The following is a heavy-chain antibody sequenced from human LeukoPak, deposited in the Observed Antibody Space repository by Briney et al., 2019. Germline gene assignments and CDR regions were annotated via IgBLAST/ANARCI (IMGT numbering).Heavy chain of an antibody. Sequence: SETLSLTCSGSGGSIESYYWSWIRQPPGKGLEFIGYIAASGTTKHNPSLKSRVTLSMDTSKNQFSLKLRSVTAADTAVYFCARFPYFEGFDYWGQGTQVIVSS. CDR2: IAASGTT. D-gene: IGHD3-9*01. CDR1: GGSIESYY. V-gene: IGHV4-4*08. CDR3: ARFPYFEGFDY. J-gene: IGHJ4*02.